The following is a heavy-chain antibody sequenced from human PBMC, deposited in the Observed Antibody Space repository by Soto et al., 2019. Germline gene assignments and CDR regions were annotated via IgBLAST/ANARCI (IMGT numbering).Heavy chain of an antibody. Sequence: EVQLVESGGGLVQPGGSLRLSCAASGFTFSSYWMTWVRQAPGKGLECVANIKLDGSDKYYVDSVKGRFTISRDNAKNSLYLQMNSLRVEDTAVYYCARQTRAPESWGQGTLVTVSS. J-gene: IGHJ4*02. CDR2: IKLDGSDK. CDR3: ARQTRAPES. D-gene: IGHD3-10*01. CDR1: GFTFSSYW. V-gene: IGHV3-7*03.